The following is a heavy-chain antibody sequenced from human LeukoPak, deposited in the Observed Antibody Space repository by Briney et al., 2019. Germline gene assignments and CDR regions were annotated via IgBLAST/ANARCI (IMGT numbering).Heavy chain of an antibody. CDR2: ISWNSGSI. V-gene: IGHV3-9*01. J-gene: IGHJ1*01. CDR1: GFTFDDYA. Sequence: GGSLRLSCAASGFTFDDYAMHWVRQAPGKGLEWGSGISWNSGSIGYADSVKGRFTISRDNAKNSLYLQMNSLRAEDTALYYCAKDIGYEVGGTFQHWGQGTLVTVSS. D-gene: IGHD1-26*01. CDR3: AKDIGYEVGGTFQH.